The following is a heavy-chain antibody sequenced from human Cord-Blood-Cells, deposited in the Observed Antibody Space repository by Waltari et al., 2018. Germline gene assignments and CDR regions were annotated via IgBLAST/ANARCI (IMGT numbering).Heavy chain of an antibody. D-gene: IGHD6-13*01. Sequence: EVQLVESGGGLVQPGGSLRLSCAASGFTVSSNYMSWVRQAPGKGLEWVAVIDGGGSTYYADSVKGRFTISRHNSKNTLYLQMNSLRAEDTAVYYCAGIAAAGNDAFDIWGQGTMVTVSS. CDR2: IDGGGST. CDR3: AGIAAAGNDAFDI. V-gene: IGHV3-53*04. CDR1: GFTVSSNY. J-gene: IGHJ3*02.